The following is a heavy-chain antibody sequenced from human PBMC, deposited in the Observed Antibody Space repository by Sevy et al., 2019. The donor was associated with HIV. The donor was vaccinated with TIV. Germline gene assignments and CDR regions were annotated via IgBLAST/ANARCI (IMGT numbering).Heavy chain of an antibody. CDR1: GFIFDDYG. CDR2: ISWNGRSL. Sequence: GGSLRLSCAASGFIFDDYGMHWVRELPGKGLEWVSGISWNGRSLGYADAVKGRFTISRDNAKKSGSLQMNSLRTEDTALYYCARDAGTGGSYMGYYFGMDVWGQGTTVTVSS. CDR3: ARDAGTGGSYMGYYFGMDV. V-gene: IGHV3-9*01. D-gene: IGHD1-26*01. J-gene: IGHJ6*02.